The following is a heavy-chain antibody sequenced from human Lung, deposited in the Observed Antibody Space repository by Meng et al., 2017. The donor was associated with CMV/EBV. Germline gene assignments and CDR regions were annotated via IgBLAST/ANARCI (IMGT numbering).Heavy chain of an antibody. J-gene: IGHJ3*01. D-gene: IGHD1-1*01. V-gene: IGHV3-48*04. CDR3: ARDETHDLASFDAFDL. CDR1: GFTFSRYS. CDR2: ISSESRNI. Sequence: GESLKISCPSSGFTFSRYSLNWVHQAPGKGLECLSYISSESRNIHYADTVNGRFTISRDSTQNSLYLEMNSLRAEDTAVYYCARDETHDLASFDAFDLWGQGXIVTVSS.